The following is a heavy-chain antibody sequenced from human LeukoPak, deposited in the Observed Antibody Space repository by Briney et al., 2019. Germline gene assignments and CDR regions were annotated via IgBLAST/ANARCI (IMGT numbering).Heavy chain of an antibody. D-gene: IGHD3-22*01. CDR3: AREPYYYDTSGSDAFDI. CDR2: TYISGST. Sequence: SETLSLTCTVSGGSISSYYWSWIRQPAGKGLEWIGRTYISGSTNYNPSLKSRVTMSLDTSKNQFSLKLSSVTAADTAVYYCAREPYYYDTSGSDAFDIWGQGAMVTVAS. V-gene: IGHV4-4*07. J-gene: IGHJ3*02. CDR1: GGSISSYY.